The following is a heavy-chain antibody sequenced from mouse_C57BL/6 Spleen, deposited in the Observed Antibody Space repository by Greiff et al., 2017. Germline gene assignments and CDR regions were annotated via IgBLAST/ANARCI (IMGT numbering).Heavy chain of an antibody. CDR2: IHPNSGST. V-gene: IGHV1-64*01. CDR3: ARSRSTVVDWYFDV. Sequence: QVQLQHPGAELVKPGASVKLSCKASGYTFTSYWMHWVKQRPGQGLEWIGMIHPNSGSTNYNEKFKSKATLTVDKSSSTAYMQLSSLTSEDSAVYYCARSRSTVVDWYFDVWGTGTTVTVSS. CDR1: GYTFTSYW. J-gene: IGHJ1*03. D-gene: IGHD1-1*01.